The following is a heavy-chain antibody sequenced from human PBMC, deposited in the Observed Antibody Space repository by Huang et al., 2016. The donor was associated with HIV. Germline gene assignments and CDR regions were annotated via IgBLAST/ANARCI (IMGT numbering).Heavy chain of an antibody. CDR2: INSDGRST. CDR3: ARDPRIQSWLNFFDY. V-gene: IGHV3-74*01. CDR1: GFIISSYW. J-gene: IGHJ4*02. D-gene: IGHD3-22*01. Sequence: EVQLVESGGGLVQPGGSLRLSCAASGFIISSYWMHWVRQAPGKGRVGVSRINSDGRSTSYADSVKGRFTISRDNAKNTLYLQMNSLRAEDTAVYYCARDPRIQSWLNFFDYWGQGTLVSVSS.